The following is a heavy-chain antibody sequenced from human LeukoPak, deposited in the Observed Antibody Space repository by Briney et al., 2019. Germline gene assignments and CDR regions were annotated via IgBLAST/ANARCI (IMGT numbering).Heavy chain of an antibody. D-gene: IGHD6-19*01. CDR3: AKDSRLDMYSSGWYFGY. CDR1: GFTFSSYA. V-gene: IGHV3-23*01. J-gene: IGHJ4*02. Sequence: GGSLRLSCAASGFTFSSYAMSWVRQAPGKGLEWVSTISDSGGSTYYADSVRGRFTISRDNSKNTLYLQMISLRAEDTAVYYCAKDSRLDMYSSGWYFGYWGQGTLVTVSS. CDR2: ISDSGGST.